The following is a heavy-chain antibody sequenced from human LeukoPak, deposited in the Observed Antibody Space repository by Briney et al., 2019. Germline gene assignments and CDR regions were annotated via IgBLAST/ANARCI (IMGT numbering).Heavy chain of an antibody. CDR3: ARFPDFDWLFFDY. D-gene: IGHD3-9*01. CDR1: GFTFSSYA. V-gene: IGHV3-30*04. CDR2: ISYGGSNK. Sequence: PGRSLRLSCAASGFTFSSYAMHWVRQAPGKGLEWVAVISYGGSNKYYADSVKGRSTISRDNSKNTLYLQMNSLRAEDTAVYYCARFPDFDWLFFDYWGQGTLVTVSS. J-gene: IGHJ4*02.